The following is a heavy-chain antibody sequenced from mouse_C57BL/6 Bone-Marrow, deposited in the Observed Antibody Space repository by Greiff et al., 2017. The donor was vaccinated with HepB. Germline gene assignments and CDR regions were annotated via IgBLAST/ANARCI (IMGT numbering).Heavy chain of an antibody. CDR3: ARSDNYGIKGYVMDY. D-gene: IGHD2-1*01. CDR1: GYTFTSYL. J-gene: IGHJ4*01. CDR2: IHPNSGST. V-gene: IGHV1-64*01. Sequence: VQLQQPGAELVKPGASVKLSCKASGYTFTSYLMHWVKQRPGQGLEWIGMIHPNSGSTNYNEKFKSKATLTVDKSSSTAYMQLSSLTSEDSAVYYGARSDNYGIKGYVMDYWGQGTSVTVSS.